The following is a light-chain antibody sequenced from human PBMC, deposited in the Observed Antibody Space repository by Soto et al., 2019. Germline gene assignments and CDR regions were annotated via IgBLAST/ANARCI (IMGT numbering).Light chain of an antibody. CDR1: SSDVGGYSY. J-gene: IGLJ2*01. CDR3: SSYTRGRSLLI. V-gene: IGLV2-14*03. CDR2: DVT. Sequence: QSVLTQPASVSGSPGQSITISCTGTSSDVGGYSYVSWYQHHPGKAPKLIIYDVTNRPSGVSNRFSGSKSGNTASLTISGLQAEDEADYYCSSYTRGRSLLILGGGTKVTVL.